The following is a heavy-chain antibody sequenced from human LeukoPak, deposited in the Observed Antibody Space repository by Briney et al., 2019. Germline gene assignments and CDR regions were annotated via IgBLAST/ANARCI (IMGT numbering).Heavy chain of an antibody. CDR3: ARGKGIFGVVISYYYYYYMDV. CDR2: IIPIFGTA. J-gene: IGHJ6*03. CDR1: GGTFSSYA. Sequence: SVKVSCKASGGTFSSYAISWVQQAPGQGLEWMGGIIPIFGTANYAQKFQGRVTITADESTSTAYMELSSLRSEDTAVYYCARGKGIFGVVISYYYYYYMDVWGKGTTVTVSS. D-gene: IGHD3-3*01. V-gene: IGHV1-69*01.